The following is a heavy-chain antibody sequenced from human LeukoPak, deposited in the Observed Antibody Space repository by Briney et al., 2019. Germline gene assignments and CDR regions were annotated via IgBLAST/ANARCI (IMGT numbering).Heavy chain of an antibody. Sequence: PSETLSLTCTVSGGSISSSGFYWGWIRQPPGRGLEWIGSIYYSGSTYYNPSLKSRVTISVDTSKNQFSLKLSSVTAADTAVYYCARTAGYSYGYYYYYYYMDVWGKGTTVTVSS. CDR3: ARTAGYSYGYYYYYYYMDV. CDR2: IYYSGST. D-gene: IGHD5-18*01. V-gene: IGHV4-39*01. J-gene: IGHJ6*03. CDR1: GGSISSSGFY.